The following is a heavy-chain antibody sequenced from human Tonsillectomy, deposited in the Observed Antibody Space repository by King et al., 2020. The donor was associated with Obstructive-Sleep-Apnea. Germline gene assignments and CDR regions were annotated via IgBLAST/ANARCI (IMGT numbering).Heavy chain of an antibody. D-gene: IGHD2-15*01. CDR2: ISYDGSNK. J-gene: IGHJ4*02. CDR1: GFTFSSYG. CDR3: AKVLLGYCSGGSCYSDY. V-gene: IGHV3-30*18. Sequence: VQLVESGGGVVQPGRSLRLSCAASGFTFSSYGMHWVRQAPGKGLEWVAVISYDGSNKYYADSVKGRFTISRDNSKNTLYLQMNSLRAEDTAVYYCAKVLLGYCSGGSCYSDYWGQGTLVTVSS.